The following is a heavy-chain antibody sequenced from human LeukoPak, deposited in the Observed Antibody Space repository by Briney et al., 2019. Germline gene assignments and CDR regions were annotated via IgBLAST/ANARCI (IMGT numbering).Heavy chain of an antibody. Sequence: GGPLRLSCAASGFTFSSYAMSWVRQAPGKGLEWVSAISGSGGSTYYADSVKGRFTISRDNSKNTLYLQMNSLRAEDTAVYYCAKEGVRGVIITSPLDYWGQGTLVTVSS. J-gene: IGHJ4*02. CDR1: GFTFSSYA. CDR3: AKEGVRGVIITSPLDY. D-gene: IGHD3-10*01. V-gene: IGHV3-23*01. CDR2: ISGSGGST.